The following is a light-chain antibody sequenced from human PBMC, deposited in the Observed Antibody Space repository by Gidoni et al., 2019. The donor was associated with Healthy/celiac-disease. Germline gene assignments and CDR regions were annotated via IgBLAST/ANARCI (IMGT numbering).Light chain of an antibody. V-gene: IGLV2-18*02. CDR3: SSYTSSSTLV. CDR1: SSDVGSYNR. Sequence: QSALTQPPPVSGSPGQSVTIPCTGTSSDVGSYNRVSWYQQPPGTAPKLMIYEVSNRPSGVPDRFSGSKSGNTASLTISGLQAEDEADYYCSSYTSSSTLVFGGGTKLTVL. J-gene: IGLJ2*01. CDR2: EVS.